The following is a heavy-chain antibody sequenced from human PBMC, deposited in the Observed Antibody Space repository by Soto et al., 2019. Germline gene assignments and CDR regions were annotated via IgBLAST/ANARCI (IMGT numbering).Heavy chain of an antibody. V-gene: IGHV4-39*01. CDR3: ARHEAVAPLVPSY. CDR1: GGSISSTSYY. Sequence: SETLSLTCTVSGGSISSTSYYWGWVRQPPGKGLEWIVSFFNSGTTYFNPSLKSRVTISVDTSKNQFSLRLTSVTAADTAVYYFARHEAVAPLVPSYCGQGSLVTVSA. J-gene: IGHJ4*02. D-gene: IGHD6-13*01. CDR2: FFNSGTT.